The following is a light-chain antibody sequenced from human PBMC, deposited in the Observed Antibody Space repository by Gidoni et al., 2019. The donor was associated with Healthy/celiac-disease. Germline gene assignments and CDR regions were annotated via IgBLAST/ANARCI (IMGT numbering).Light chain of an antibody. Sequence: DIEMNQSPSTLSASVGDRVTITCRASQSISSWLAWYQQKPGKAPKLLIYKASSLESGVQSRFSGSGSGTEFTLTIRSLQPDDFATYYCQQYNSYWTFGQXTKVEIK. CDR3: QQYNSYWT. V-gene: IGKV1-5*03. CDR2: KAS. CDR1: QSISSW. J-gene: IGKJ1*01.